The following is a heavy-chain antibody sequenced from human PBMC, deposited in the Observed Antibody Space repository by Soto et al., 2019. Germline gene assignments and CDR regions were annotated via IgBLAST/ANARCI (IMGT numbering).Heavy chain of an antibody. CDR1: GYDFARTW. V-gene: IGHV5-51*01. CDR2: IYPGDSET. Sequence: GESLKISCKASGYDFARTWIGWVRQLPGKGLDWLGIIYPGDSETRYSPSFRGQVTFSVDMSISTAYLQWSSLKTSDIAIYYCARLVGASDSYFDHWGQGTRVTVSS. D-gene: IGHD5-12*01. CDR3: ARLVGASDSYFDH. J-gene: IGHJ4*02.